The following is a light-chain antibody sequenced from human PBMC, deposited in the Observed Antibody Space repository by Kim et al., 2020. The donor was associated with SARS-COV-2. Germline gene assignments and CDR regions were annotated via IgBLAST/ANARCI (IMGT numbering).Light chain of an antibody. CDR1: QNVRIN. CDR3: QQYDAWPLS. CDR2: GAS. V-gene: IGKV3-15*01. Sequence: EIVMTQSPVTLSVSPGERATLSCRASQNVRINVAWYQKKPGQAPRLLIYGASTRATGLPARFSGSASGTEFTLTISSLLSEDFAVYYCQQYDAWPLSFGGGTKVDIK. J-gene: IGKJ4*01.